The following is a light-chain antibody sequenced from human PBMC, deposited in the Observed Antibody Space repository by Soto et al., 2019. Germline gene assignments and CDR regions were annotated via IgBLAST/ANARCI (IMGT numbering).Light chain of an antibody. CDR1: QSVSSN. CDR3: QQYNNWPFT. J-gene: IGKJ3*01. V-gene: IGKV3-15*01. Sequence: EIVMTQSPATLSVSPGERVTISCRASQSVSSNLAWYQQKPGQAPRLLIYGASTRATGIPARFSGSGSGTEVTLTISSLQPEDFAVYYCQQYNNWPFTFGPGTKVDIK. CDR2: GAS.